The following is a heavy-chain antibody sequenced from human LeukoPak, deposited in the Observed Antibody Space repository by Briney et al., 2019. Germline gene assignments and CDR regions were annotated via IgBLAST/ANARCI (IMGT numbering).Heavy chain of an antibody. Sequence: ASVKVSCKASGYTFTSYGISWVRQAPGQGLEWMGWISAYNGNTNYAQKLQGRVTMTTDTSTSTAYMELRSLRSDDTAVYYCARSRHSYDSSGFPHYWGQGTLVTVSS. V-gene: IGHV1-18*01. J-gene: IGHJ4*02. CDR1: GYTFTSYG. D-gene: IGHD3-22*01. CDR2: ISAYNGNT. CDR3: ARSRHSYDSSGFPHY.